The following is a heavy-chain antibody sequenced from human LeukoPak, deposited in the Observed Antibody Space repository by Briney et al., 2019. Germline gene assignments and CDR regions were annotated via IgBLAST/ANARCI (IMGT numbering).Heavy chain of an antibody. D-gene: IGHD6-13*01. CDR2: ICWNSGSI. CDR1: GFTFDDYA. V-gene: IGHV3-9*01. CDR3: AKDKAAGYYYGMDV. J-gene: IGHJ6*02. Sequence: GRSLRLSCAASGFTFDDYAMHWVRQAPGKGLEWVSGICWNSGSIGYADSVKGRFTISRDNAKNSLYLQMNSLRAEDTALYYCAKDKAAGYYYGMDVWGQGTTVTVSS.